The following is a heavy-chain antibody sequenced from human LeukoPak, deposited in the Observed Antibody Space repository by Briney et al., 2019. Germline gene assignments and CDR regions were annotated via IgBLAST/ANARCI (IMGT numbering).Heavy chain of an antibody. Sequence: GGSLRLSCAASGFTFSSYGMHWVRQAPGKGLEWVAVIWYDGSNKYYADSVKGRFTISRDNSKSTLYLQMNSLRAEDTAVYYCASSWLNYYYYGMDVWGQGTTVTVSS. CDR3: ASSWLNYYYYGMDV. CDR1: GFTFSSYG. V-gene: IGHV3-33*01. J-gene: IGHJ6*02. D-gene: IGHD6-13*01. CDR2: IWYDGSNK.